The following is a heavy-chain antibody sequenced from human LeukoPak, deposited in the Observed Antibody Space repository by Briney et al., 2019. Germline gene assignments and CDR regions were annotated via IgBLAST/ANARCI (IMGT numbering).Heavy chain of an antibody. D-gene: IGHD1-14*01. CDR1: GFSFNDYY. CDR3: AFSGLFPDQ. V-gene: IGHV3-11*01. Sequence: GGSLRHSCGASGFSFNDYYMSWIRQAPGKGLEWVSYISDTGSTIYYADSVKGRFTISRDNAKKSLYLQMNSLTAEDTAVYYYAFSGLFPDQWGQGTLATVSS. CDR2: ISDTGSTI. J-gene: IGHJ4*02.